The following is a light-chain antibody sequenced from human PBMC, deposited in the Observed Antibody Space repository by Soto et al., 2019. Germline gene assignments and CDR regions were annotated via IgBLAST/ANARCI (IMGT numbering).Light chain of an antibody. CDR1: NIGSRS. CDR2: DDS. Sequence: SYELTQAPSVSVAPGQTARITCGGDNIGSRSVHWYQQKPGQAPILVIYDDSDRPSGIPERFSGSNSGNTATLTISRVEAGDEADYYCQGWDSSSDHRVFGGGTKHTVL. J-gene: IGLJ3*02. CDR3: QGWDSSSDHRV. V-gene: IGLV3-21*02.